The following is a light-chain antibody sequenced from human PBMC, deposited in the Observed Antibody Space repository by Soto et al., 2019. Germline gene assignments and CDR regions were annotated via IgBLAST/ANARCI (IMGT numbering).Light chain of an antibody. V-gene: IGKV3-20*01. CDR3: HQYGSSPPWT. Sequence: EIVLTQSPGTLSLSPGERATLPCRASQSVSSSYLAWYQQKPGQAPRRLIYGASSRATGIPDRFSGRGSGTDFTLSISRLELEDLAVYYCHQYGSSPPWTFGQGSKV. CDR1: QSVSSSY. CDR2: GAS. J-gene: IGKJ1*01.